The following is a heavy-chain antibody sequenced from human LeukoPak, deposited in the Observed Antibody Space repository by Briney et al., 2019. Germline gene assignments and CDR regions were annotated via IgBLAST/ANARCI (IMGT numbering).Heavy chain of an antibody. Sequence: PGRSLRLSCAASGFTFSSYAMHWVRQAPGKGLEWVAVISYDGSNKYYADSVKGRFTISRDNSKNTLYLQMNSLRAEDTAVYYCAKYTDQWGQGTLVTVSS. CDR1: GFTFSSYA. J-gene: IGHJ5*02. CDR3: AKYTDQ. D-gene: IGHD6-6*01. CDR2: ISYDGSNK. V-gene: IGHV3-30*04.